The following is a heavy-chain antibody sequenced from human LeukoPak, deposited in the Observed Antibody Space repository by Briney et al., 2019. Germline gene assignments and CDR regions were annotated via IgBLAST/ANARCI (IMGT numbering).Heavy chain of an antibody. CDR2: ISGGGGST. J-gene: IGHJ4*02. CDR3: AKVYSYGHEAYFDY. V-gene: IGHV3-23*01. Sequence: GGSLRLSCAASGFTFSSYAMSWVRQAPGKGLEWVSAISGGGGSTYYADSVKGRFTISRDNSKNTLYLQMNSLRAEDTAVYYCAKVYSYGHEAYFDYWGQGTLVTVSS. D-gene: IGHD5-18*01. CDR1: GFTFSSYA.